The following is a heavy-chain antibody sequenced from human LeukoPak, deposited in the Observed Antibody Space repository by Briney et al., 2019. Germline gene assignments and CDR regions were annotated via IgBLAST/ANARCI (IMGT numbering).Heavy chain of an antibody. Sequence: PSETLSLTCTVSGGSISSSSYYWGWIRQPPGKGLEWIGSIYYSGSTYYNPSLKSRVTISVDTSKNQFSLKLSSVTAADTAVYYCARTTYCSGGSCYSVIPNYYYYYMDVWGKGTTVTVSS. J-gene: IGHJ6*03. V-gene: IGHV4-39*07. CDR2: IYYSGST. CDR3: ARTTYCSGGSCYSVIPNYYYYYMDV. D-gene: IGHD2-15*01. CDR1: GGSISSSSYY.